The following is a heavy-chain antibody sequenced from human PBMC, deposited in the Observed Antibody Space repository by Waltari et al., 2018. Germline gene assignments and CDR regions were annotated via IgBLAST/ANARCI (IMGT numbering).Heavy chain of an antibody. CDR3: ARRQLGGPLDP. D-gene: IGHD1-1*01. V-gene: IGHV1-69*12. Sequence: QVHLVQSGAEVKKPGSSVKVSCKASGGSFGRYAISWVRLAPGQGLEWMGGLIPIFGTPKYAQNFQDRVTITADESTSTVYVELSSLKSEDTALYYCARRQLGGPLDPWGQGTLVTVSS. J-gene: IGHJ5*02. CDR1: GGSFGRYA. CDR2: LIPIFGTP.